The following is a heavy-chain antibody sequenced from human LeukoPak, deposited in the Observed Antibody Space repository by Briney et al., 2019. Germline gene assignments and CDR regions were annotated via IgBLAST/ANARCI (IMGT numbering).Heavy chain of an antibody. V-gene: IGHV3-7*01. Sequence: GGSLRLSCAASGFTFSSYWMSWVRQAPGKGLEWVANIKQDGSEKYYVDSVKGRFTISRDNAKNSLYLQMDSLRAEDTAVYYCARGRTKTDIVVVVAAIGKYYYYYYMDVWGEGTTVTISS. D-gene: IGHD2-15*01. CDR1: GFTFSSYW. J-gene: IGHJ6*03. CDR3: ARGRTKTDIVVVVAAIGKYYYYYYMDV. CDR2: IKQDGSEK.